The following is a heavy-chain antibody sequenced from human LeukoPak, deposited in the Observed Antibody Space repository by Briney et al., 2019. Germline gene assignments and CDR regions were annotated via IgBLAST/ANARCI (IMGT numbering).Heavy chain of an antibody. V-gene: IGHV3-21*01. CDR2: ISSSSSDI. CDR3: ARAMAVPANNDY. CDR1: GFTFSSYT. Sequence: PGGSLRLSWTTSGFTFSSYTMNWVRQAPGKGLDWVSSISSSSSDIYYADSVKGRFTIFRDNAKNSVYLQMNSLRAEDTAVYYCARAMAVPANNDYWGQGTLVTVSS. J-gene: IGHJ4*02. D-gene: IGHD5-24*01.